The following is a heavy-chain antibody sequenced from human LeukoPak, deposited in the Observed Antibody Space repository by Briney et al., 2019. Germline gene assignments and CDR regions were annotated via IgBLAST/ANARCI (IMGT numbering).Heavy chain of an antibody. V-gene: IGHV4-59*08. CDR3: ARTYSGSYHAPGLYFQH. D-gene: IGHD1-26*01. J-gene: IGHJ1*01. CDR1: GGSIVSYY. CDR2: IYSSGST. Sequence: SETLSLTCTVSGGSIVSYYWSWIRQSPGKGLEWIGYIYSSGSTNYNPSLKGRVTISVDTSKNQFSLKLSSVTAADTAVYYCARTYSGSYHAPGLYFQHWGQGTLVTVSS.